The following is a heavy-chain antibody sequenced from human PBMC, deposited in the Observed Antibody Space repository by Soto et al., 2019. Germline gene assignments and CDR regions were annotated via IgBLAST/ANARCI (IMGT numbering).Heavy chain of an antibody. J-gene: IGHJ3*02. CDR3: ARDRQLYYDFWSGYYLDAFDI. V-gene: IGHV4-31*03. CDR1: GGSISSGGYY. D-gene: IGHD3-3*01. Sequence: SETLSLTCTVSGGSISSGGYYWSWIRQHPGKGLEWIGYIYYSGSTYYNPSLKSRVTISVDTSKNQFSPKLSSVTAADTAVYYCARDRQLYYDFWSGYYLDAFDIWGQGTMVTVSS. CDR2: IYYSGST.